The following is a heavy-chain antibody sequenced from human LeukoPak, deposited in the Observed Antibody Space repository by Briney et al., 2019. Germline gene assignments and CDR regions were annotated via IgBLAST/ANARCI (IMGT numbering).Heavy chain of an antibody. D-gene: IGHD3-10*01. CDR2: INPNSGGT. Sequence: ASVKVSCKASGYTFTGYYMHWVRQAPGQGLEWMGRINPNSGGTNYAQKFQGRVTMTRDTSISTAYMELSRLRSDDTAVYYCAREVPGVLWFGDQIYYSDYWGQGTLVTVSS. V-gene: IGHV1-2*06. CDR1: GYTFTGYY. J-gene: IGHJ4*02. CDR3: AREVPGVLWFGDQIYYSDY.